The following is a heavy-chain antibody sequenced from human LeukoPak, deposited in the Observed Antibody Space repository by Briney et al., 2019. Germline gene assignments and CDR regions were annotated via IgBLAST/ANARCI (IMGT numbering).Heavy chain of an antibody. V-gene: IGHV3-11*01. Sequence: GGSLRLSCAASGFTFSDYYMSWIRQAPGKGLEWVSYISSSGSTIYYADSVKGRFTISRDNAKNSLYLQMNGLRAEDTAVYYCARDSNPETTPNYYYYGMDVWGQGTTVTVSS. CDR3: ARDSNPETTPNYYYYGMDV. CDR2: ISSSGSTI. J-gene: IGHJ6*02. CDR1: GFTFSDYY. D-gene: IGHD4-11*01.